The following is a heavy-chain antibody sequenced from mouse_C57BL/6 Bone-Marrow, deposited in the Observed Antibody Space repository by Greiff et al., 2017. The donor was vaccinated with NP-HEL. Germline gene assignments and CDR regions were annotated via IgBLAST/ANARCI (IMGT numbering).Heavy chain of an antibody. CDR2: IDPSDSYT. V-gene: IGHV1-69*01. J-gene: IGHJ1*03. Sequence: QVQLQQPGAELVMPGASVKLSCKASGYTFTSYWMHWVKQRPGQGLEWIGEIDPSDSYTTYNQKFKGKSTLTVDKSSSTAYMQLSSLTSEDSAVYYCARGTTVGAFYWYFDVWGTGTTVTVSS. CDR1: GYTFTSYW. D-gene: IGHD1-1*01. CDR3: ARGTTVGAFYWYFDV.